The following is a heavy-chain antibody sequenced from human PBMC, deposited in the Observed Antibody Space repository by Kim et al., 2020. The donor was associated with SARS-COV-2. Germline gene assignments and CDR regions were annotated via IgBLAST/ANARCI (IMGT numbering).Heavy chain of an antibody. J-gene: IGHJ4*02. Sequence: AQKRQGRVTMTTDTSTSTAYMELRSLRSDDTAVYYCARFSGWELLYFDYWGQGTLVTVSS. D-gene: IGHD1-26*01. V-gene: IGHV1-18*01. CDR3: ARFSGWELLYFDY.